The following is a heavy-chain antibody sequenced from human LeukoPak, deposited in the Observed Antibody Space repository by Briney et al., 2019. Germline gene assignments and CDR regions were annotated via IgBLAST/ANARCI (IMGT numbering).Heavy chain of an antibody. J-gene: IGHJ3*01. CDR1: AGTFSPYA. Sequence: ASVRVSCKASAGTFSPYAINWLRQAPGQGLEWLGGINPIFGTTNYAPDLQGRVTISTDESTTTAYMEVSSLRSEDTALYYCARSGYSLFDVWGQGTMVTVSS. CDR3: ARSGYSLFDV. V-gene: IGHV1-69*05. CDR2: INPIFGTT. D-gene: IGHD5-18*01.